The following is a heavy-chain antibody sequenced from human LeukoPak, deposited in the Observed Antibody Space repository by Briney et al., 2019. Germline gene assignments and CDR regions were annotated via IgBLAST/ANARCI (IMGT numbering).Heavy chain of an antibody. Sequence: PSETLSLTCAVSGGSISSSNWWSWVRQPPGKGLEWIGEIYHGGSTNYNPSLKSRITISVDKSKNQFSLKLSSVTAADTAVYYCASQLGRRGGWYGNDYWGQGTLVTVSS. CDR2: IYHGGST. V-gene: IGHV4-4*02. J-gene: IGHJ4*02. CDR3: ASQLGRRGGWYGNDY. CDR1: GGSISSSNW. D-gene: IGHD6-19*01.